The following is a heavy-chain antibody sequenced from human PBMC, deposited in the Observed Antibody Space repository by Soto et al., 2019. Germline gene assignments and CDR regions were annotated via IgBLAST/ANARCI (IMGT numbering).Heavy chain of an antibody. CDR3: ARRADTKGWNGFGADKYYFDF. CDR2: MNPNTGNS. J-gene: IGHJ4*02. D-gene: IGHD1-1*01. V-gene: IGHV1-8*01. Sequence: GASVTVSCKDSGYTFTSYDIYWVRQATGHGREGMGWMNPNTGNSGYAQKLQGRVTMTSNTSITTAHMELSSRRSEDTAVDYCARRADTKGWNGFGADKYYFDFWGQGTLVTVSS. CDR1: GYTFTSYD.